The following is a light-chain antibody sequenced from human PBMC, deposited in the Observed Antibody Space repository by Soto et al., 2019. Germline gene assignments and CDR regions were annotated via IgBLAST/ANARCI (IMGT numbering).Light chain of an antibody. CDR1: SRKVGGYNY. CDR2: DVS. Sequence: QSVLTQPASVSGSPGQPITISCTGTSRKVGGYNYVSWYQQHPGKAPKLMIYDVSNRPSGVSNRFSGSKSGNTASLTISGLQAEDEADYYCSSYTSSSTLGVFGTGTKLTVL. CDR3: SSYTSSSTLGV. J-gene: IGLJ1*01. V-gene: IGLV2-14*01.